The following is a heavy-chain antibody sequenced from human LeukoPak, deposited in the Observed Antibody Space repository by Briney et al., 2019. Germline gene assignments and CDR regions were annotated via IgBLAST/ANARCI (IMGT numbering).Heavy chain of an antibody. CDR3: AADILRIAVAGTKPLYYFDY. CDR1: GYTFTSYY. CDR2: INPSGGST. J-gene: IGHJ4*02. Sequence: ASVKVSCKASGYTFTSYYMHWVRQAPGQGLEWMGTINPSGGSTSYAQKFQGRVTMTRDTSTSTVYMELSSLRSEDTAVYYCAADILRIAVAGTKPLYYFDYWGQGTLVTVSS. V-gene: IGHV1-46*01. D-gene: IGHD6-19*01.